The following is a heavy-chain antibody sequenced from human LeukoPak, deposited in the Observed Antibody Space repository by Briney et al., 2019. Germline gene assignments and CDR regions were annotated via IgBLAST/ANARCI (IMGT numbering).Heavy chain of an antibody. J-gene: IGHJ6*02. CDR3: ARDAISLVRLKGETYYYYYGMDV. Sequence: SETLSLTCTVSGASVSSASYWTWIRQPPGKGVEWTAHIYNGVNTNYNPSLKSRVTISVDTSKNQFPLRLNSVTAADTAVYYCARDAISLVRLKGETYYYYYGMDVWGQGTTITVSS. D-gene: IGHD3-10*01. V-gene: IGHV4-61*01. CDR1: GASVSSASY. CDR2: IYNGVNT.